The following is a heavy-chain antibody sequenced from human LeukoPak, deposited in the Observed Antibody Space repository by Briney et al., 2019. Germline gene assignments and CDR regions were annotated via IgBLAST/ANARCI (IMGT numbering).Heavy chain of an antibody. J-gene: IGHJ6*02. D-gene: IGHD2-2*01. CDR2: ISYDGSNK. Sequence: GGSLRLSCAASGFTFSSYAMHWVRQAPGKGLEWVAVISYDGSNKCYADSVKGRFTISRDNSKNTLYLQMNSLRAEDTAVYYCARDQGIVVAPAAILGPYYYGMDVWGQGTTVTVSS. CDR1: GFTFSSYA. V-gene: IGHV3-30*04. CDR3: ARDQGIVVAPAAILGPYYYGMDV.